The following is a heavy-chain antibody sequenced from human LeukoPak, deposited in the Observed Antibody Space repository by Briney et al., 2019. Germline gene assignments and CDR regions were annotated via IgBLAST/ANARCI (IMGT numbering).Heavy chain of an antibody. D-gene: IGHD3-3*01. Sequence: ASLKVSCKASGGTFTIYTISWERDAPGQRLEWIGGGIPIFGTADYTQKFQGRVTITADESASTAYMARSRLRSEDTAVYCCARARIVGGHYDFWSGYDPISVDSWGPGTLVTVSS. V-gene: IGHV1-69*01. CDR2: GIPIFGTA. CDR3: ARARIVGGHYDFWSGYDPISVDS. CDR1: GGTFTIYT. J-gene: IGHJ4*02.